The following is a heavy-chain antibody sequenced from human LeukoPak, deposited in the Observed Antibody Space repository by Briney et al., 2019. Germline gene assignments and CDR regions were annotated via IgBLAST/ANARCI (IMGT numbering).Heavy chain of an antibody. CDR2: IDPSGSYT. V-gene: IGHV5-10-1*01. CDR3: ARARGYSYGSHGD. J-gene: IGHJ4*02. D-gene: IGHD5-18*01. CDR1: GYSFTSYW. Sequence: GESLLISCQGSGYSFTSYWISWVRQMPGKGLEWMGRIDPSGSYTNYSPSFQGHVTISADKSISTAYLQWSSLKASDTAMYYCARARGYSYGSHGDWGQGTLVTVSS.